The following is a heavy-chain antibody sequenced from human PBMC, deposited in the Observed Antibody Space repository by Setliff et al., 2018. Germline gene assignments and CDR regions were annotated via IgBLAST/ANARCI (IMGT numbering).Heavy chain of an antibody. CDR2: VGVSGAGS. J-gene: IGHJ4*02. D-gene: IGHD2-21*01. V-gene: IGHV3-23*01. CDR3: AAGSYSSGY. CDR1: GFTFSSYA. Sequence: PGGSLRLSCAASGFTFSSYAMSWVRQAPGKGLEWVSSVGVSGAGSYYADSVKGRFTISRDNSKNTLYLQMNSLRAEDTAVYFCAAGSYSSGYWGQGTLVTVSS.